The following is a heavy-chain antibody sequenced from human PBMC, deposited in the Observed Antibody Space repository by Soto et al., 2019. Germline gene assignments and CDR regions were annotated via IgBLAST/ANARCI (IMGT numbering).Heavy chain of an antibody. V-gene: IGHV1-69*13. Sequence: ASVKVSCKASGGTFSSYAISWVRQAPGQGLEWMGGIIPIFGTANYAQKFQGRVTITADESTSTAYMELSSLRSEDTAVYYCARGGDYYGSGSYYKELSAVHIWGQGTMVTVSS. CDR3: ARGGDYYGSGSYYKELSAVHI. J-gene: IGHJ3*02. D-gene: IGHD3-10*01. CDR2: IIPIFGTA. CDR1: GGTFSSYA.